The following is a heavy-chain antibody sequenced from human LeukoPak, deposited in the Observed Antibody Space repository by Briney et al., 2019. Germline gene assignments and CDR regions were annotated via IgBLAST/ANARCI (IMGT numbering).Heavy chain of an antibody. J-gene: IGHJ6*02. CDR2: MSPNSGNT. Sequence: ASVKVSCKASGYTFTSYDINWVRQATGQGLEWMGWMSPNSGNTGYAQKFQGRVTMTRNTSISTAYMELSSLRSEDTAVYYCARGNYGDYGMDVWGQGTTVTVSS. CDR1: GYTFTSYD. V-gene: IGHV1-8*01. D-gene: IGHD4-17*01. CDR3: ARGNYGDYGMDV.